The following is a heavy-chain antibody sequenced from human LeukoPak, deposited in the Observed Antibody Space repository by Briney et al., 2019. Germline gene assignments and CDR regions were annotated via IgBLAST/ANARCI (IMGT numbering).Heavy chain of an antibody. Sequence: LPGGSLRLSCAASTFSVSTNYMSWVRQAPGKGLEWISVLYSSGYTKYADSVRGRFSISRDNSENTLSLQMNSLRAEDTAVYYCAAKGNGYSGTYVFAHWGRGTLVTVSP. J-gene: IGHJ4*02. CDR2: LYSSGYT. CDR3: AAKGNGYSGTYVFAH. V-gene: IGHV3-66*01. CDR1: TFSVSTNY. D-gene: IGHD5-12*01.